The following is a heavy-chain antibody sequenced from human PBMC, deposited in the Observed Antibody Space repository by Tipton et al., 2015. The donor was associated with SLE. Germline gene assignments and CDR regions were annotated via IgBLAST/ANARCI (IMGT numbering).Heavy chain of an antibody. Sequence: GSLRLSCAASGFTFSSYSMNWVRQAPGKGLEWVANIKQDGSEKYYVDSVKGRFTISRDNAKNSLYLQMNSLRAEDTAVYYCARDQSRLRYFDWLSYGMDVWGQGTTVTVSS. CDR1: GFTFSSYS. V-gene: IGHV3-7*01. CDR3: ARDQSRLRYFDWLSYGMDV. D-gene: IGHD3-9*01. J-gene: IGHJ6*02. CDR2: IKQDGSEK.